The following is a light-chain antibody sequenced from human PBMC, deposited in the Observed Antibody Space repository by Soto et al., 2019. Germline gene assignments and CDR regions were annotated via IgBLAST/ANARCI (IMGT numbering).Light chain of an antibody. CDR3: PHYDTFPWT. Sequence: DIQMTQSPSTLPASIGDRVTITCRASQSIFRWLAWYQQKPGKAPNLLIYEGSTLESGVPSRFSGSGSGTEFTLTISSLQPDDFATYYCPHYDTFPWTFGQGTKVELK. V-gene: IGKV1-5*03. CDR1: QSIFRW. CDR2: EGS. J-gene: IGKJ1*01.